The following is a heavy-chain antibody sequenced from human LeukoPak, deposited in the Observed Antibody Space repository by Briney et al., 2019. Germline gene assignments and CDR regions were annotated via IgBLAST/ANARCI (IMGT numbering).Heavy chain of an antibody. Sequence: GGSLRLSCAASGFTFSSYAMTWVRQAPGKGLEWVSSITDSGVGTYYADSVKGRFTISRDNSKSTLYLQMNSLRAEDTAVYYCAGMYDYSNYWYGHWGQGTLVTVSS. CDR3: AGMYDYSNYWYGH. CDR2: ITDSGVGT. D-gene: IGHD4-11*01. J-gene: IGHJ4*02. CDR1: GFTFSSYA. V-gene: IGHV3-23*01.